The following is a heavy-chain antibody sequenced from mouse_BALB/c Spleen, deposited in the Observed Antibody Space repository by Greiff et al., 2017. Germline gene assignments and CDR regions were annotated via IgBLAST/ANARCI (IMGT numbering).Heavy chain of an antibody. J-gene: IGHJ3*01. D-gene: IGHD1-2*01. Sequence: EVKLVESGGGLVKPGGSLKLSCAASGFTFSSYAMSWVRQTPEKRLEWVASISSGGSTYYPDSVKGRFTISRDNARNILYLQMSSLRSEDTAMYYCARGGAFTTATGWGQGTLVTVSA. CDR1: GFTFSSYA. CDR3: ARGGAFTTATG. CDR2: ISSGGST. V-gene: IGHV5-6-5*01.